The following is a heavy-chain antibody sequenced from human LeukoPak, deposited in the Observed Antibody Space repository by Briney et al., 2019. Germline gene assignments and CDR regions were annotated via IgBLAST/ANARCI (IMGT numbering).Heavy chain of an antibody. V-gene: IGHV3-53*01. D-gene: IGHD6-19*01. CDR2: IYSGGDT. Sequence: PGGSLRLSCAASGLTVSSNYMNWVRRAPGKGLEWVSGIYSGGDTYYSDSVKGRFTISRDISKNTLYLQMNSLRAEDTAVYYCARGGTVAGNPGLFDYWGQGTLVTVSS. CDR3: ARGGTVAGNPGLFDY. J-gene: IGHJ4*02. CDR1: GLTVSSNY.